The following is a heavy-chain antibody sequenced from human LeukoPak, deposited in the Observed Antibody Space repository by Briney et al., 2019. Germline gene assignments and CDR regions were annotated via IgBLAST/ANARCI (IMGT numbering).Heavy chain of an antibody. Sequence: GGSLRLSCAASGFTFSSYWMSWVRQAPGKRLEWVANIKQDGSEKYYVDSVKGRFTISRDNAKNSLYLQMNSLRAEDTAVYYCARDLRGYSSGWYPDYWGQGTLVTVSS. CDR1: GFTFSSYW. CDR3: ARDLRGYSSGWYPDY. CDR2: IKQDGSEK. J-gene: IGHJ4*02. D-gene: IGHD6-19*01. V-gene: IGHV3-7*01.